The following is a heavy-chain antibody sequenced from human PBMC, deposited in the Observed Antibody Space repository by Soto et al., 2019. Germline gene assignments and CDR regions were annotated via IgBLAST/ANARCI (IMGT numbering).Heavy chain of an antibody. Sequence: TLSLTCTVSGGSISSGSFFWGWIRQPPGKGLEWIGHIYFTGTSSYSPSLKSRVTMFVDTSKNNFSLRLTSVTAADTAVYYCVRREAVAGSQFDFWGQGTLVTVSS. V-gene: IGHV4-39*02. D-gene: IGHD6-19*01. CDR2: IYFTGTS. CDR3: VRREAVAGSQFDF. J-gene: IGHJ4*02. CDR1: GGSISSGSFF.